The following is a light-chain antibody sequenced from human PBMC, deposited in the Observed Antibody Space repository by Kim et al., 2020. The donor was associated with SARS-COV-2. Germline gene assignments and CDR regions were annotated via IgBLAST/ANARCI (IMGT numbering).Light chain of an antibody. V-gene: IGLV3-21*04. J-gene: IGLJ2*01. CDR2: YDS. CDR3: QVWDSSSGVV. CDR1: NIGSKS. Sequence: VAQGKTARITCGGNNIGSKSVHWYQQKPGQAPVLVIYYDSDRPSGIPERFSGSNSGNTATLTISRVEAGDEADYYCQVWDSSSGVVFGGGTQLTVL.